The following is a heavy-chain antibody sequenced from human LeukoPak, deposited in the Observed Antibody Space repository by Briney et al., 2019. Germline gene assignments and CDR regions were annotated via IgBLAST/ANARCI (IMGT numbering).Heavy chain of an antibody. CDR2: IYSSGDT. CDR1: GDSLIPYY. J-gene: IGHJ4*02. V-gene: IGHV4-4*07. D-gene: IGHD3-10*01. Sequence: SETLSLTCNVSGDSLIPYYWAWIRQPAGKGLEWIGRIYSSGDTNFNPSLKSRLTMSVDRSKNSLSLNLTSVTAADTAVYYCASSRDTYYFDYWGQEAYVVVSS. CDR3: ASSRDTYYFDY.